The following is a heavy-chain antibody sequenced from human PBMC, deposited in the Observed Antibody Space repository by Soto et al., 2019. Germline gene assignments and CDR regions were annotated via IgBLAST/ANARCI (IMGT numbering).Heavy chain of an antibody. V-gene: IGHV1-2*02. D-gene: IGHD5-12*01. CDR1: GYMFTGYY. CDR2: INPDSGCT. J-gene: IGHJ4*01. Sequence: SVNVSCNASGYMFTGYYMHWVRQAPGQGLEWMGWINPDSGCTNYQQKFQGRVTMTREKSISTAYLELSSLRSDDTAVYYCTRKVATFNFDCWGNGKMVPVSS. CDR3: TRKVATFNFDC.